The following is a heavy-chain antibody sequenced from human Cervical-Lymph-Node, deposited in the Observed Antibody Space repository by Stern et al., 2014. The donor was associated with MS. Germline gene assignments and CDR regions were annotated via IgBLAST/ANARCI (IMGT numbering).Heavy chain of an antibody. D-gene: IGHD4-11*01. Sequence: VQLLESGGGVVQPGRSLRLSCIASGFTFSNYGMHWVRQAPGKGLEWVATIWHDGSKTYYSDSVRGRFTISRDNSKSTLSLQMNSLRVEDTAVYYCVRDWSSNAYKSEDYWGQGTLVTVSS. V-gene: IGHV3-33*01. CDR2: IWHDGSKT. J-gene: IGHJ4*02. CDR3: VRDWSSNAYKSEDY. CDR1: GFTFSNYG.